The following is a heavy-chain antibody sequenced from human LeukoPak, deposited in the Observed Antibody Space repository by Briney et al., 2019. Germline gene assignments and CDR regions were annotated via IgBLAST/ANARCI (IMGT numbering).Heavy chain of an antibody. D-gene: IGHD4-11*01. J-gene: IGHJ4*02. CDR3: ARHSDSAGFAR. CDR2: INPNSGGT. V-gene: IGHV1-2*06. Sequence: ASVKVPCKASGYTFAGYYLHWVRQAPGQGLEWMGRINPNSGGTNYAPKFQDRVAMTRDTSNSTAYMEPSRLRSDDTAVYYCARHSDSAGFARWGQGSLVIVSS. CDR1: GYTFAGYY.